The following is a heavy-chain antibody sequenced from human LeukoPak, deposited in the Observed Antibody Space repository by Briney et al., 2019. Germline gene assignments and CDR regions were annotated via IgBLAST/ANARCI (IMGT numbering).Heavy chain of an antibody. Sequence: PSETLSLTCAVYGGSFSGYYWSWIRQPPGRGLEWIGEINHPGSTNYNPSLKSRVTMSVDTSKNQFSLKLSSVTAADTAVYYCARDANDILTGYPYYYYYMDVWGKGTTVSISS. CDR2: INHPGST. CDR3: ARDANDILTGYPYYYYYMDV. V-gene: IGHV4-34*01. D-gene: IGHD3-9*01. J-gene: IGHJ6*03. CDR1: GGSFSGYY.